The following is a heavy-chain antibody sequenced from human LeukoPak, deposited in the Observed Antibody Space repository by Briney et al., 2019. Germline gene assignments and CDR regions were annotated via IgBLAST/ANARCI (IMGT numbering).Heavy chain of an antibody. CDR2: ISSSGSTI. Sequence: GGSLRLSCAASGFTFSSYEMNWVRQAPGKGLEWVSYISSSGSTIYYADSVKGRFTISRDNAKNSLYLQMNSLRAEDTAVYYCARVHKYEDTAMAGAYYYYYYMDVWGKGTTVTVSS. V-gene: IGHV3-48*03. CDR3: ARVHKYEDTAMAGAYYYYYYMDV. D-gene: IGHD5-18*01. J-gene: IGHJ6*03. CDR1: GFTFSSYE.